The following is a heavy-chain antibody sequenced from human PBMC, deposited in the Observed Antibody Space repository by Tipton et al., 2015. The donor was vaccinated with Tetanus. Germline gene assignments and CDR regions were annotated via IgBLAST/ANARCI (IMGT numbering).Heavy chain of an antibody. D-gene: IGHD4-23*01. J-gene: IGHJ6*02. CDR3: AREGTVVTPLLAYYYGMDV. V-gene: IGHV3-48*02. Sequence: SLRLSCAASGFTFSSYSMNWVRQAPGKGLEWVSYISSSSSTIYYADSVKGRFTISRDNAKNSLYLQMNSLRDEDTAVYYCAREGTVVTPLLAYYYGMDVRGQGTTVTVSS. CDR1: GFTFSSYS. CDR2: ISSSSSTI.